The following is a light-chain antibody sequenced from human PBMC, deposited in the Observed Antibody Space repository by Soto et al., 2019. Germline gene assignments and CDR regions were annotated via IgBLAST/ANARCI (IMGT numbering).Light chain of an antibody. Sequence: EIVLTQSPGTLSLSPGERGTLSCRASQTVSSNFLAWYQQKPGQAPRLLIFDASTRATGIPDRFTGSGSGTDFTLTISRLEPEDFAVYYCQFYGDPSKTFGQGTKVELK. CDR2: DAS. V-gene: IGKV3-20*01. CDR3: QFYGDPSKT. CDR1: QTVSSNF. J-gene: IGKJ1*01.